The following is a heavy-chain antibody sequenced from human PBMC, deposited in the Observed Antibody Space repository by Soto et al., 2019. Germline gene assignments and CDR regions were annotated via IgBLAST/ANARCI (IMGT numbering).Heavy chain of an antibody. D-gene: IGHD5-18*01. CDR1: GFTFSSYG. CDR2: IWYDGSNK. J-gene: IGHJ4*02. Sequence: GGSLRLSCAASGFTFSSYGMHWVRQAPGKGLEWVAVIWYDGSNKYYADSVKGRFTISRDNSKNTLYLQMNSLRAEDTAVYYCARGLDTAMVTSSGSLDYWGQGTLVTVSS. CDR3: ARGLDTAMVTSSGSLDY. V-gene: IGHV3-33*01.